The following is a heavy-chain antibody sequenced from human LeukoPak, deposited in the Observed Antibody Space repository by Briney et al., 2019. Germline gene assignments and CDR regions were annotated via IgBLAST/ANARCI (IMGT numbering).Heavy chain of an antibody. Sequence: GGSLRLSCAASGFTFSSYAMHWVRQAPGKGLEWVAVISYDGSNKYYADSVKGRFTIPRDNSKNTLYLQMNSLRAEDTAVYYCARVNGTYYDYVWGSYRYWGPIDYWGQGTLVTVSS. CDR2: ISYDGSNK. CDR1: GFTFSSYA. D-gene: IGHD3-16*02. CDR3: ARVNGTYYDYVWGSYRYWGPIDY. J-gene: IGHJ4*02. V-gene: IGHV3-30-3*01.